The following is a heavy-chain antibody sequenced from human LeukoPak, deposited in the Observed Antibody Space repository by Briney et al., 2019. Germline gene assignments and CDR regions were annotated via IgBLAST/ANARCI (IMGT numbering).Heavy chain of an antibody. D-gene: IGHD4-17*01. Sequence: SETLSLTCAVYGGAFSGYSWSWIRQPPGKGLEWIGEIDPNGTTNYNPSPKSRVTLSEDTSKNQFSLNLNSVTAADTAIYYCARGRSYEYGDYDYWGQGMLVTVSS. CDR2: IDPNGTT. J-gene: IGHJ4*02. CDR1: GGAFSGYS. CDR3: ARGRSYEYGDYDY. V-gene: IGHV4-34*01.